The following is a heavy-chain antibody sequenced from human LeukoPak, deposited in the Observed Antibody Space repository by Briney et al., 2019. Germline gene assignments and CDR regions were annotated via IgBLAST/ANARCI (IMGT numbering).Heavy chain of an antibody. D-gene: IGHD5-24*01. CDR2: ISYDGSNK. CDR3: AKKRGDGYNIGY. CDR1: GFTFSSYA. V-gene: IGHV3-30-3*01. J-gene: IGHJ4*02. Sequence: GGSLRLSCAASGFTFSSYAMHWVRQAPGKGLEGVAVISYDGSNKYYADSVKGRFTISRDNSKNTLYLQMNSLRAEDTAVYYCAKKRGDGYNIGYWGQGTLVTVSS.